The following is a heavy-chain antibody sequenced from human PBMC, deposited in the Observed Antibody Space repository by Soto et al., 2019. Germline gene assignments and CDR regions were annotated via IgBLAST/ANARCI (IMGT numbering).Heavy chain of an antibody. V-gene: IGHV2-5*02. CDR1: GFSLSTSGVA. J-gene: IGHJ6*02. CDR2: SYWDDDK. Sequence: QITLTESGPTLMKPTQTLTLTCTFSGFSLSTSGVAVGWIRQPPGKALEWLALSYWDDDKPYSPSLKSRLTITKDTSKNQMVLTMTNMDPVYTATYYCSQRRRELGYGMDVWGQGTTVTVSS. CDR3: SQRRRELGYGMDV. D-gene: IGHD3-10*01.